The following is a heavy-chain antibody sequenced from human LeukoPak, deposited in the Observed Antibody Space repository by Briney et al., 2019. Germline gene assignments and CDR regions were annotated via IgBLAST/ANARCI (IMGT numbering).Heavy chain of an antibody. CDR2: IYPGDSDT. CDR3: ARQGYSSSSGGWFDP. CDR1: GYTFATSW. J-gene: IGHJ5*02. Sequence: GESLKISCKGSGYTFATSWIGWVRQMPGKGLEWMGIIYPGDSDTRYSPSFQGQVTIPADKSISTAYLQWSSLRASDTAMYYCARQGYSSSSGGWFDPWGQGTLVTVSS. V-gene: IGHV5-51*01. D-gene: IGHD6-6*01.